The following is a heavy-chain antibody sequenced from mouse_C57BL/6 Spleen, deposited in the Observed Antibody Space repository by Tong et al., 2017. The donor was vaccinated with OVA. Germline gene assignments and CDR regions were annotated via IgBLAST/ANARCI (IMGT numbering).Heavy chain of an antibody. J-gene: IGHJ2*01. CDR1: GFTFSSYA. CDR3: ARDDTTIVGGFDY. V-gene: IGHV5-4*01. CDR2: ISDGGSYT. D-gene: IGHD1-1*01. Sequence: EVQLQESGGGLVKPGGSLKLSCAASGFTFSSYAMSWVRQTPEKRLEWVATISDGGSYTYYPDNVKGRFTISRDNAKNNLYLQMSHLKSEDTAMYYCARDDTTIVGGFDYWGQGTTLTVSS.